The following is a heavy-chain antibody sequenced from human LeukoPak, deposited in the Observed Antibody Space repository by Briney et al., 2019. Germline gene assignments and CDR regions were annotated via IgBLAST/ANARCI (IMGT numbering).Heavy chain of an antibody. CDR3: ARDYYDSSGYYRHDY. V-gene: IGHV1-69*04. D-gene: IGHD3-22*01. CDR2: IIPILGIA. J-gene: IGHJ4*02. Sequence: SVKVSCKASGGTFSSYAISWGRQAPGQGLEWMGSIIPILGIANYAQKFQGRVTITADKSTSTAYMELSSLRSEDTAVYYCARDYYDSSGYYRHDYWGQGTLVTVSS. CDR1: GGTFSSYA.